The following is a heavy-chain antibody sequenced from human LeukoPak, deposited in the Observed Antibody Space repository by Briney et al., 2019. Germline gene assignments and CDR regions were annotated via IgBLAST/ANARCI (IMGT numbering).Heavy chain of an antibody. J-gene: IGHJ4*02. V-gene: IGHV3-20*04. CDR1: GFTFDDYG. Sequence: GGSLRLSCAASGFTFDDYGMSWVRQAPGKGLEWVSGINWNGGSTGYADSVKGRFTISRDNSKNTLYLQMNSLRAEDTAVYYCAKSNYDFWSGLSGLIDYWGQGTLVTVSS. CDR2: INWNGGST. D-gene: IGHD3-3*01. CDR3: AKSNYDFWSGLSGLIDY.